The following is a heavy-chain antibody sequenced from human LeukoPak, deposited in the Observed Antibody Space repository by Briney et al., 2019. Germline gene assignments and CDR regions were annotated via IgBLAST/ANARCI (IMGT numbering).Heavy chain of an antibody. J-gene: IGHJ4*02. CDR1: GYTFTSYY. CDR3: ARGGWYYFDY. D-gene: IGHD6-19*01. CDR2: INSSGGTT. V-gene: IGHV1-46*01. Sequence: ASMKASCKASGYTFTSYYLHWVRQAPGQGLEWMGIINSSGGTTSYAQKFQGRVTMTRDTSTSTVYMELSSLRSEDTAVYYCARGGWYYFDYWGQGTLVTVSS.